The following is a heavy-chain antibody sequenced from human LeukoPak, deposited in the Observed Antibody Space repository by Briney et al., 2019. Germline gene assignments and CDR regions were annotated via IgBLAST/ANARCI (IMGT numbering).Heavy chain of an antibody. CDR1: GLSLSDYG. D-gene: IGHD2-2*01. V-gene: IGHV3-69-1*01. CDR3: TRGRYQFLGPNDC. CDR2: ITMNSVR. J-gene: IGHJ4*02. Sequence: GGSLRLSCSASGLSLSDYGMSWVRQAPGKGLEWVSYITMNSVRIYADSVKCRFTISRDNDKNSVYLQMNTLRDEDTAVYYCTRGRYQFLGPNDCWGQGSQVTVSS.